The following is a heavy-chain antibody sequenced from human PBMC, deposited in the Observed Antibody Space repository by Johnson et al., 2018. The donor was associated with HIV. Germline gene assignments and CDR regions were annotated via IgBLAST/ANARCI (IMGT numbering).Heavy chain of an antibody. Sequence: QVQLVESGGGVVQPGRSLRLSCAASGFTFSSYGMHWVRQAPGKGLEWVAMISYDGSNKYYADSVKGRFTISRDNSKNTLYLQMSSLRADDTAVYYCARDWEGYAFDIWGQGTMVTVSS. D-gene: IGHD1-26*01. CDR3: ARDWEGYAFDI. CDR1: GFTFSSYG. CDR2: ISYDGSNK. J-gene: IGHJ3*02. V-gene: IGHV3-30*19.